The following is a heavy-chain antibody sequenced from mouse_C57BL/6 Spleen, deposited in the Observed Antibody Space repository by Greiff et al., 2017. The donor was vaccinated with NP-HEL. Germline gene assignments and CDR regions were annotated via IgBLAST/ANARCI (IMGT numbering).Heavy chain of an antibody. CDR3: ARDGYYGSSPYWYFDV. Sequence: VQLQQSGAELVRPGSSVKLSCKASGYTFTSYWMHWVKQRPIQGLEWIGNIDPSDSETHYNQKFKDKATLTVDKSSSTAYMQLSSLTYEDSAVYYCARDGYYGSSPYWYFDVWGTGTTVTVSS. CDR2: IDPSDSET. CDR1: GYTFTSYW. V-gene: IGHV1-52*01. J-gene: IGHJ1*03. D-gene: IGHD1-1*01.